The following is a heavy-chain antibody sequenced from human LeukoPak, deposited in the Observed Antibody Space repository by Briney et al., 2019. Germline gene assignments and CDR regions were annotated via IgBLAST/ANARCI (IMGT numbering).Heavy chain of an antibody. D-gene: IGHD5-12*01. Sequence: PSETLSLTCSVSGGSINSDYWSWLRQPPGKGPEWIGYIYYTGRTTYSPSLESRVTVSVDTSKKQFSLRLRPVTAADTAVYYCARHKYSGYDHLTWGQGTLVTVSS. CDR2: IYYTGRT. V-gene: IGHV4-59*08. CDR1: GGSINSDY. CDR3: ARHKYSGYDHLT. J-gene: IGHJ4*02.